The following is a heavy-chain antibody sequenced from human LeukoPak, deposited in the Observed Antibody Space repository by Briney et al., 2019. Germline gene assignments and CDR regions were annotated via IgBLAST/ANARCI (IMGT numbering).Heavy chain of an antibody. CDR1: GGSLSNGGYS. Sequence: PSETLSLTCVVSGGSLSNGGYSWSWIRQPPGKGLEWIGLIYHSGTTHYNPSLKSRLTFSLDKSKNQFSLKLTSVTAADTALYYCARNYYGSGSFYVHNWGQGTLVTVSS. CDR3: ARNYYGSGSFYVHN. J-gene: IGHJ4*02. V-gene: IGHV4-30-2*01. CDR2: IYHSGTT. D-gene: IGHD3-10*01.